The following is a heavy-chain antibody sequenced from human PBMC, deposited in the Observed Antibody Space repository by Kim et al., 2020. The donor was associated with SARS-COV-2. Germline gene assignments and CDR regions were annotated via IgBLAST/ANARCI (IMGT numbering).Heavy chain of an antibody. CDR3: AHRDIVVAAAGAYFDY. CDR1: GFSLSTSGVG. Sequence: SGPTLVKPTQTLTLTCTFSGFSLSTSGVGVGWIRQPPGKALEWLALIYWDDDKRYSPSLKSRLTITKDTSKNQVVLTMTNMDPVDTATYYCAHRDIVVAAAGAYFDYWGQGTLVTVSS. D-gene: IGHD6-13*01. CDR2: IYWDDDK. J-gene: IGHJ4*02. V-gene: IGHV2-5*02.